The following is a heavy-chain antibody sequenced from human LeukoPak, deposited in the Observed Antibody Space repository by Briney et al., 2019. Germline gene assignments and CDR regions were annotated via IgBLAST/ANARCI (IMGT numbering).Heavy chain of an antibody. CDR1: GYTFTGYY. Sequence: ASVKVFCKASGYTFTGYYMRWVRQAPGQGLEWMGWINPNSGGTNYAQKFQGRVTMTRDTSISTAYMELSRLRSDDTAVYYCARVKVRGVAYYMDVWGKGTTVTVSS. V-gene: IGHV1-2*02. J-gene: IGHJ6*03. D-gene: IGHD3-10*01. CDR3: ARVKVRGVAYYMDV. CDR2: INPNSGGT.